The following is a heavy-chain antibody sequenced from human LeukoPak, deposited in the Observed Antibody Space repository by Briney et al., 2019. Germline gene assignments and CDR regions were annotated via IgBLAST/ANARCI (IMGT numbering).Heavy chain of an antibody. J-gene: IGHJ4*02. D-gene: IGHD1-26*01. CDR2: IYYSGST. Sequence: SETLSLTCTVSGGSISSYYWSWLRQPPGKGLEWIGYIYYSGSTNYNPSLKSRVAISVDTSKNQFSLKLSSVTAADTAVYYCARATYSGSYIDYWGQGTLVTVSS. V-gene: IGHV4-59*01. CDR1: GGSISSYY. CDR3: ARATYSGSYIDY.